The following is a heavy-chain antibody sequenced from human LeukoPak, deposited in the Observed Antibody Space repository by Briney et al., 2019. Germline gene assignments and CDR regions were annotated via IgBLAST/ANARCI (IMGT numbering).Heavy chain of an antibody. CDR1: RFTFSNFW. CDR3: ATGSYGWGGSSDY. Sequence: GGSLRLSCAASRFTFSNFWMHWVRQAPGKGLVWVSRINGDGVTTRYADCVKGRFTISRDNAKSALYLQMNSLRGEDTAVYYCATGSYGWGGSSDYWGEGALVSVPS. V-gene: IGHV3-74*01. J-gene: IGHJ4*02. D-gene: IGHD5-18*01. CDR2: INGDGVTT.